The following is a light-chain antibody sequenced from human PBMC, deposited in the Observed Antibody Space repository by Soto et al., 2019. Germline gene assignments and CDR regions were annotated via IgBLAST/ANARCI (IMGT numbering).Light chain of an antibody. CDR3: CSYVVSYTYV. CDR1: SSDVGGYNS. J-gene: IGLJ1*01. V-gene: IGLV2-11*01. CDR2: DVT. Sequence: QSALTQPRSVSGSPGQSVTISCTGTSSDVGGYNSVSWYQQHPGKAPKLIIYDVTKRPSGVPDRFSGSQSGNTASLTISGLQAEDEADYYGCSYVVSYTYVCGTGTKVTVL.